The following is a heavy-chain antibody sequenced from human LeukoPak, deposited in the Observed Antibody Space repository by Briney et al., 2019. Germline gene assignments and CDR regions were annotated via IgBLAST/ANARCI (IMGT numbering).Heavy chain of an antibody. Sequence: SQTLSLTCAISGDSVSSNSAAWNWIRQSPSRGLEWLGRTYYRSKWYNDYAVSVKSRITINPDTSKNHFSLQLNSVTPEDTAVYYCARDRSDYYDSNGHYYYFDYWGQGTLVTVSS. CDR2: TYYRSKWYN. J-gene: IGHJ4*02. CDR1: GDSVSSNSAA. V-gene: IGHV6-1*01. CDR3: ARDRSDYYDSNGHYYYFDY. D-gene: IGHD3-22*01.